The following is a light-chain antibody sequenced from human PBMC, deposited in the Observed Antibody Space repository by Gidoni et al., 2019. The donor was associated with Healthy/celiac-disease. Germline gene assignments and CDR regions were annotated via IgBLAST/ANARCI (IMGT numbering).Light chain of an antibody. V-gene: IGKV1-5*03. CDR3: QQYNSYSA. CDR1: QSISSW. J-gene: IGKJ5*01. CDR2: TAS. Sequence: DIQMTKSPSTLSASVRDRVTIACRASQSISSWLAWYQQEPGTAPKLLIYTASSLESRFPARFSGSGSGTEFTLTISFLQPDVFASYYRQQYNSYSAFGQGTRLEIK.